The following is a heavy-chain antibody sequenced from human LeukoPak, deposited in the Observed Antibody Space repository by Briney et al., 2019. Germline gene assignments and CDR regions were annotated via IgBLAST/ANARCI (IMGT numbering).Heavy chain of an antibody. CDR3: ARDWGYSVDY. Sequence: ASVKVSCKASGYTFTSYGISWVRQAPGRGLEWMGWIRVDNGKTKYAQKLQGRVTMTTDTSTSTAYMELRSLTSDDTVVYYCARDWGYSVDYWGQGTLVTVSS. D-gene: IGHD4-11*01. V-gene: IGHV1-18*01. CDR1: GYTFTSYG. CDR2: IRVDNGKT. J-gene: IGHJ4*02.